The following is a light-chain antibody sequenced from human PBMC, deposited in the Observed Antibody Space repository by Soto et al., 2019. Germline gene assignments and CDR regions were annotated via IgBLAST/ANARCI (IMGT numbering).Light chain of an antibody. J-gene: IGLJ2*01. Sequence: QSALTQPASVSGSPGQSITISCTGTNSDVGGYNYVSWYQQNPGKAPKLMIYEVSNRPSAVSNRFSGSKSGNTASLTISGLQAGDEADYYCSSYTSSSTMVFGGGTKVTVL. V-gene: IGLV2-14*01. CDR1: NSDVGGYNY. CDR2: EVS. CDR3: SSYTSSSTMV.